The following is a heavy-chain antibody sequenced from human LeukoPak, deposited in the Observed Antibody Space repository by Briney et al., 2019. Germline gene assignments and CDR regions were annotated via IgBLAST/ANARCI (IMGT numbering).Heavy chain of an antibody. J-gene: IGHJ4*02. CDR3: ASLIVAISPTFDY. CDR2: IKQDGSEK. V-gene: IGHV3-7*01. D-gene: IGHD5-12*01. CDR1: GFTFSSAW. Sequence: PGGSLRLSCAPSGFTFSSAWMSWVRKAPGKGLEWVANIKQDGSEKYYVDSVKGRFTISRDNAKNSLYLQMNSLRAEDTAVYYCASLIVAISPTFDYWGQGTLVTVSS.